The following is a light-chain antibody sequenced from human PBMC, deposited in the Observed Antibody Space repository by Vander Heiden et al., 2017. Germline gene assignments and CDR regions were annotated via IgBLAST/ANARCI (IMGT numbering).Light chain of an antibody. CDR3: QQSNSTPGT. V-gene: IGKV1-39*01. CDR2: AAS. J-gene: IGKJ3*01. Sequence: DIQMTQSPSSLSASVGDRVTITCRASQSISSYLNWYQQKPGKAPKLLIYAASSLQSGVPSRFSGSGSGTDFTLTISMLHPEDFATYYCQQSNSTPGTFGHGTKVDIK. CDR1: QSISSY.